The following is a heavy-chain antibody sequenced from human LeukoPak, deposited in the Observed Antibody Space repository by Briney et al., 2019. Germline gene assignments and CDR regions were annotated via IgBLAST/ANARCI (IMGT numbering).Heavy chain of an antibody. J-gene: IGHJ6*03. CDR1: GYSISSGYY. Sequence: PSETLSLTCTVSGYSISSGYYWDWIRQPPGKGQEWIGTIYHTGSTYYNPSLNIRVTISVDTSKNQFSLKLRSVTAADTAVYYCARGKPSYGSGTYYRPLEPNYMDVWGKGTTVTVSS. CDR2: IYHTGST. V-gene: IGHV4-38-2*02. D-gene: IGHD3-10*01. CDR3: ARGKPSYGSGTYYRPLEPNYMDV.